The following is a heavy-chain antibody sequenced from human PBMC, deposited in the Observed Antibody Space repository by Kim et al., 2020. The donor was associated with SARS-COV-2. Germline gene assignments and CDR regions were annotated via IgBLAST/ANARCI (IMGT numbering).Heavy chain of an antibody. Sequence: SVKVSCKASVSTFTSYAFHWVRQAPGQRLEWMGWIDADNGNTKYSQKFQDRVTITRDTSARTAYMELSSLGSEDTAVYYCARNEDYWGQGTLVTVSS. CDR1: VSTFTSYA. J-gene: IGHJ4*02. CDR2: IDADNGNT. V-gene: IGHV1-3*01. CDR3: ARNEDY.